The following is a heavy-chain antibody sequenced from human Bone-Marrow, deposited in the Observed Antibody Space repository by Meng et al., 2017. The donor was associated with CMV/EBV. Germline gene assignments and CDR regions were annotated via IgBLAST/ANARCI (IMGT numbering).Heavy chain of an antibody. V-gene: IGHV4-34*09. Sequence: SETLSLTCAVYGGSFSGYYWNWIRQHPGKGLEWIGNIYHSGSTDYHPSLRSRLTISIDTSKNQFSLKLRSVTAADTAVYYCARGGSLGCSSISCYTGNWFDPWGQGTLVTVSS. D-gene: IGHD2-2*02. J-gene: IGHJ5*02. CDR3: ARGGSLGCSSISCYTGNWFDP. CDR2: IYHSGST. CDR1: GGSFSGYY.